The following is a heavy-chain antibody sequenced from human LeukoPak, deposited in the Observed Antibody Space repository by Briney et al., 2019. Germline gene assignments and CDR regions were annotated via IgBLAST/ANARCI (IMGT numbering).Heavy chain of an antibody. J-gene: IGHJ4*02. V-gene: IGHV4-30-2*01. CDR1: GGSISSGGYS. D-gene: IGHD6-13*01. Sequence: PSQTLSLTCAVSGGSISSGGYSWSWIRQPPGKGLEWIGYIYHSGSTYYNPSLKSQVTISVDRSKNQFSLKLSSVTAADTAVYYCTRVQSSSSWYEIDYWGQGTLVTVSS. CDR2: IYHSGST. CDR3: TRVQSSSSWYEIDY.